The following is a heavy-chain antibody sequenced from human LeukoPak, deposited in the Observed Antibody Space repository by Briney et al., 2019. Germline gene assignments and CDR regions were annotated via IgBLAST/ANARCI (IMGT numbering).Heavy chain of an antibody. CDR2: ISSSSSYI. V-gene: IGHV3-21*01. CDR1: GFTFSSYS. D-gene: IGHD3-10*01. Sequence: GGSLRLSCAASGFTFSSYSMNWVRQAPGKGLEWVSSISSSSSYIYYADSVKGRFTISRDNAKNSLYLQMNSLRAEDTAVYYCARFTYYYGSGSYYGLDYWGQGTLVTVSS. J-gene: IGHJ4*02. CDR3: ARFTYYYGSGSYYGLDY.